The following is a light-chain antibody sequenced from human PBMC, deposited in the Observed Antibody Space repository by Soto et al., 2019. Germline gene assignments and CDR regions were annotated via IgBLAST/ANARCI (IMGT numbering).Light chain of an antibody. Sequence: EIVLTQSPGTLSLSPGERATLSCWASQSVTSSYLAWYQQKPGQAPRLLISGASNRATGIPDRFSGSGSGTDFTLTISRLEPDDFALYFCQQYGGSPITCGLGTRREIK. J-gene: IGKJ5*01. CDR3: QQYGGSPIT. CDR2: GAS. CDR1: QSVTSSY. V-gene: IGKV3-20*01.